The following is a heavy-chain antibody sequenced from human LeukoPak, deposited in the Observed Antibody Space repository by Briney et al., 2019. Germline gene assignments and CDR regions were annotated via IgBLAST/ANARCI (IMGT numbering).Heavy chain of an antibody. D-gene: IGHD1-26*01. CDR2: ITYGGSNK. V-gene: IGHV3-30*02. CDR1: GFTFSFYG. J-gene: IGHJ4*02. Sequence: PGGSLRLSCAASGFTFSFYGMHWVRQAPGKGLEWVAFITYGGSNKYYADSVKGRFTISRDNSKNTLYLQMNSLRAEDTAVYYCAKDLVGAKRPFDSWGQGTLVTVSS. CDR3: AKDLVGAKRPFDS.